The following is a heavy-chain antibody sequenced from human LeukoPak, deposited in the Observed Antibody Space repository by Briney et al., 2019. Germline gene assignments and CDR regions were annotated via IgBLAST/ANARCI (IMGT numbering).Heavy chain of an antibody. CDR3: AKQDIVDSPFDY. Sequence: PGGSLRLSCAASGFTFSGYSLNWVRQAPGKGLEWVSSISSDSSYIYYADSVKGRFTMSRDNAKNSLYLQMNSLRAEDTAVYYCAKQDIVDSPFDYWGQGTLVTVSS. V-gene: IGHV3-21*01. D-gene: IGHD2-15*01. J-gene: IGHJ4*02. CDR1: GFTFSGYS. CDR2: ISSDSSYI.